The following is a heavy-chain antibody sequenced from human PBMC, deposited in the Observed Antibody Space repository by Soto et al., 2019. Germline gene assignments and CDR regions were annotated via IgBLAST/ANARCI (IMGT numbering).Heavy chain of an antibody. V-gene: IGHV4-39*01. CDR1: GGSISSSSYY. Sequence: SETLSLTCTVSGGSISSSSYYWGWIRQPPGKGLEWIGSIYYSGSTYYNPSLKSRVTISVDTSKNQFSLKLSSVTAADTAVYYCARHNVLGYGEGVNYFDYWGQGTLVTVSS. D-gene: IGHD4-17*01. CDR3: ARHNVLGYGEGVNYFDY. CDR2: IYYSGST. J-gene: IGHJ4*02.